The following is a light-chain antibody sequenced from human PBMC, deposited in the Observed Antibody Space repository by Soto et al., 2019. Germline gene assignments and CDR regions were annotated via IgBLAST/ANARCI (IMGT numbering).Light chain of an antibody. V-gene: IGKV3-20*01. CDR3: QQYNNSPLT. Sequence: EVGLSQSPGTLYLSPGERATLSCRASQSISSSYLAWYQQKLGQAPSLLIHSTSSRATGIPDRFSGSGSGTDFTLTISRLEPEDFAVYYCQQYNNSPLTFVGGTQVDIK. J-gene: IGKJ4*01. CDR2: STS. CDR1: QSISSSY.